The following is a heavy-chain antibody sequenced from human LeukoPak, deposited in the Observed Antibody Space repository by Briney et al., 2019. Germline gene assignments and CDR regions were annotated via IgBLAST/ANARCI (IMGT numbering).Heavy chain of an antibody. V-gene: IGHV3-7*01. CDR3: ARGLRIIAARPADAFDI. J-gene: IGHJ3*02. CDR1: GFTFSSYW. D-gene: IGHD6-6*01. CDR2: IKQDGSEK. Sequence: PGGSLRLSCAASGFTFSSYWMSWVRQAPGKGLEWVANIKQDGSEKYYVDSVKGRFTISRDNAKNSLYLQMNSLRAEDTAVYYCARGLRIIAARPADAFDIWGQGTMVTVSS.